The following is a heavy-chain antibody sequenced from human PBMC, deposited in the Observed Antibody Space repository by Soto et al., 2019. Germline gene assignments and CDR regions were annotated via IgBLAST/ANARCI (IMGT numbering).Heavy chain of an antibody. D-gene: IGHD3-10*01. CDR2: IYPADSDT. Sequence: PCESLKISCKGSGYSFATYWIAWVRQMPGKGLEWMGIIYPADSDTRYSPSFQGQVTISADKSISTAYLQWSSLKASDTAMYYWARTLDGSRSYSDYRGQRPSATVPS. V-gene: IGHV5-51*01. J-gene: IGHJ4*02. CDR1: GYSFATYW. CDR3: ARTLDGSRSYSDY.